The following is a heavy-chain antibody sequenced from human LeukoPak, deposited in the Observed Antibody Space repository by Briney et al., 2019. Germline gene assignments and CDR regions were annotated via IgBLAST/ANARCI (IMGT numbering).Heavy chain of an antibody. Sequence: ASVKVSCKASGYTFTSYDINWVRQATGQGLEWMGWMNPNNINTGYAQKFQGRVTMTRNTSISTAYMELSSLRSEDTAVYYCARNREGTDPDWFDPWGQGTLVTVSS. D-gene: IGHD1-14*01. CDR2: MNPNNINT. V-gene: IGHV1-8*01. CDR3: ARNREGTDPDWFDP. J-gene: IGHJ5*02. CDR1: GYTFTSYD.